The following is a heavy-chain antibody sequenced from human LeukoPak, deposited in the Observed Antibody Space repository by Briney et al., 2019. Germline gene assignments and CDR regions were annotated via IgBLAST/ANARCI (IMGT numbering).Heavy chain of an antibody. Sequence: PSETLSLTCTVSGGSISSYYWSWIRQPPGKGLEWIGYIYYSGSTNYNPSLESRVTISVDTSKNQFSLKLSSVTAADTAVYYCARDIAVAPYYYYGMDVWGQGTTVTVSS. CDR3: ARDIAVAPYYYYGMDV. D-gene: IGHD6-19*01. CDR2: IYYSGST. CDR1: GGSISSYY. V-gene: IGHV4-59*01. J-gene: IGHJ6*02.